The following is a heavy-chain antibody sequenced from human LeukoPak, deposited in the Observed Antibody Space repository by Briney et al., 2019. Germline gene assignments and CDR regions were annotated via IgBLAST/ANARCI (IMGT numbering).Heavy chain of an antibody. CDR3: TSRYCTTTNCYSFDI. D-gene: IGHD2-2*01. CDR2: ISSSSAHI. V-gene: IGHV3-21*01. Sequence: GGSLRLSCAASGFNFSTYSMNWVRQAPGKGLEWVSSISSSSAHIFYADSVKGRFSISRDNAKNSLYLQMNSLRVEDTAVYYCTSRYCTTTNCYSFDIWGQGTMVTVSS. CDR1: GFNFSTYS. J-gene: IGHJ3*02.